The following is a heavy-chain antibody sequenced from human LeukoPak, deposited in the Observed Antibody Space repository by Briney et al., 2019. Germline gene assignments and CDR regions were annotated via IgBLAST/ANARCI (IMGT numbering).Heavy chain of an antibody. V-gene: IGHV3-23*01. D-gene: IGHD6-13*01. Sequence: PGRSLRLSCAASGFTFSSYAMSWVRQAPGKGLXXXSAIGASGGSTYYADSVKGRFTISRDNSKNTLSLQMDSLRAEDTAVYYCAKRIAAAGPYFDSWGQGTLVTVSS. CDR1: GFTFSSYA. CDR2: IGASGGST. CDR3: AKRIAAAGPYFDS. J-gene: IGHJ4*02.